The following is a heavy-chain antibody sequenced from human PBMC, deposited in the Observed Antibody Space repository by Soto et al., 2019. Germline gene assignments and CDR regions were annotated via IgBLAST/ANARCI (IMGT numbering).Heavy chain of an antibody. J-gene: IGHJ6*02. V-gene: IGHV1-69*13. CDR3: ARAAYSYGTAYLSYYYGMDG. Sequence: SVKVSCKASGGTFSTYAISWVRQAPGQGLEWVGGIIPIFGTANYAQKFQGRVTITADESTSTAYMELSSLRSEDTAVYYCARAAYSYGTAYLSYYYGMDGWG. CDR1: GGTFSTYA. D-gene: IGHD5-18*01. CDR2: IIPIFGTA.